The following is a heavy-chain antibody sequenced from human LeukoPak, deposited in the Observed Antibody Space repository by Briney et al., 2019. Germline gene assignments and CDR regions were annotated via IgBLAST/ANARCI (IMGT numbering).Heavy chain of an antibody. D-gene: IGHD3-10*01. Sequence: GGSLRLSCAASGFTFSSYGMHWVRQAPGKGLEWVACIQYAGSNKYYADSVKGRFTISRDDSKNILSLQMNSLRTDDTAVYYCARDGNYRVAGDIWGQGTMVTVSS. J-gene: IGHJ3*02. CDR2: IQYAGSNK. CDR1: GFTFSSYG. CDR3: ARDGNYRVAGDI. V-gene: IGHV3-30*02.